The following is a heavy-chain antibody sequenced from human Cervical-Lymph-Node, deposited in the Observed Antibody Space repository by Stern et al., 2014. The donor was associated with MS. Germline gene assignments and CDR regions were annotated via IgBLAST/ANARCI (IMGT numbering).Heavy chain of an antibody. CDR1: GFSFSRSA. CDR3: ASAYSSSHYYFDY. V-gene: IGHV3-33*01. Sequence: VQLGESGGGVVQPWRSLRLSCAASGFSFSRSAMHWVRQAPVKGLEWVALIWYDGSNPYYADSVTGRFTISRDNFKNTLYLQMNSLRAEDTAVYYCASAYSSSHYYFDYWGQGTLVTVSS. CDR2: IWYDGSNP. D-gene: IGHD6-13*01. J-gene: IGHJ4*02.